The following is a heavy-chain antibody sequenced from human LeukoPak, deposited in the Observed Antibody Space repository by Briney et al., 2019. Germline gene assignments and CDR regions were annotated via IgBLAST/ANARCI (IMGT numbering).Heavy chain of an antibody. J-gene: IGHJ1*01. CDR1: GGSISSYY. CDR3: ASTTVTSGAKYFQH. Sequence: SETLSLTCTVSGGSISSYYWSWIRQPPGKGLEWIGYIYYSGSTNYNPSLKSRVTISVDTSKNQFSLKLSSVTAADTAVYYCASTTVTSGAKYFQHWGQGTLVTVSS. CDR2: IYYSGST. D-gene: IGHD4-17*01. V-gene: IGHV4-59*01.